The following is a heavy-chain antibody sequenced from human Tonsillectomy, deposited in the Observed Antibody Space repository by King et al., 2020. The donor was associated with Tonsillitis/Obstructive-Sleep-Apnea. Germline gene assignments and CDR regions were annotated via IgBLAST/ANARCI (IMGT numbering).Heavy chain of an antibody. Sequence: VQLVESGGSLVKPGGSLRLSCAASRFTFSSYGMNWVRQAPGKGLEWVSSISSGSTYIYYADSVKGRFTIYRDNAKNSLYLQMNSLRAEDTAVYYCARDLNGDSGDYYYGMDVWGQGTTVTVSS. J-gene: IGHJ6*02. D-gene: IGHD1-1*01. V-gene: IGHV3-21*01. CDR3: ARDLNGDSGDYYYGMDV. CDR1: RFTFSSYG. CDR2: ISSGSTYI.